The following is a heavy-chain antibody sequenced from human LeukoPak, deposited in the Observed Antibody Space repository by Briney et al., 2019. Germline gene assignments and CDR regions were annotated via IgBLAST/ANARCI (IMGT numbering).Heavy chain of an antibody. CDR1: GYSLSSAYY. CDR3: ARLSGAPIRHPIYHFDY. V-gene: IGHV4-38-2*01. J-gene: IGHJ4*02. Sequence: PSETLSLTCAVSGYSLSSAYYWGWIRQPPGKGLEWIGNVYHSGSTYKNPSLKSRVTISLDTSKNQFSLNLSSVTAADTAMYYCARLSGAPIRHPIYHFDYWGQGTLVTVSS. D-gene: IGHD2-2*02. CDR2: VYHSGST.